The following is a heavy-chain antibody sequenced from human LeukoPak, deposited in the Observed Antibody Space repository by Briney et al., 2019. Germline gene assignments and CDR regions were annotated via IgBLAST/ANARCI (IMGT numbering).Heavy chain of an antibody. D-gene: IGHD3-10*01. CDR1: GFTFSGSA. V-gene: IGHV3-73*01. J-gene: IGHJ5*02. CDR3: TRRMVRGVTNWFDR. Sequence: PGGSLRLSCAASGFTFSGSAMHWVRQASGNGLEWVGRIRSKANSYATAYAASVKGRFTISRDDSKNTAYLQMNSLKTEDTAVYYCTRRMVRGVTNWFDRWGQGTLVTVSS. CDR2: IRSKANSYAT.